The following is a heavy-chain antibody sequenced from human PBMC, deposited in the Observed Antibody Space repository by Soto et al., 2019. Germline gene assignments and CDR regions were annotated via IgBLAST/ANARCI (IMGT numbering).Heavy chain of an antibody. D-gene: IGHD2-15*01. Sequence: QITLKESGPTLVKPTQTLTLTCTFSGFSLNTSGVGVGWGLQPPGKALEWLALIYWDGAQRYSPSLESRLTITKDNSEHQVVLTLTNMDPVDTATYFFAHKAPHKYRLHHFDSWGQGTLVTVSS. V-gene: IGHV2-5*02. CDR1: GFSLNTSGVG. J-gene: IGHJ4*02. CDR3: AHKAPHKYRLHHFDS. CDR2: IYWDGAQ.